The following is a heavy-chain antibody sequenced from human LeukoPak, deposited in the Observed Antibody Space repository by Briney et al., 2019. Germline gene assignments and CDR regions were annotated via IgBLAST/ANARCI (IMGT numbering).Heavy chain of an antibody. D-gene: IGHD2-21*02. V-gene: IGHV1-2*02. CDR1: GYTFTAYY. Sequence: ASVTVSCKASGYTFTAYYMHWVRQAPGRGLEWVGWINPNSGDTDFAQNFQGRVTMTRDTSISTVYMELTSLRSDDTAVYYCARDGGTALDSWGQGALVPASS. J-gene: IGHJ4*02. CDR3: ARDGGTALDS. CDR2: INPNSGDT.